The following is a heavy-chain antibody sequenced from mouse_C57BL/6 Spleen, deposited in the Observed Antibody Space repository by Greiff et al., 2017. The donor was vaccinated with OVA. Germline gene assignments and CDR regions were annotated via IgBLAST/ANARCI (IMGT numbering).Heavy chain of an antibody. V-gene: IGHV1-39*01. CDR2: INPNYGTT. CDR1: GYSFTDYN. Sequence: LVESGPELVKPGASVKISCKASGYSFTDYNMNWVKQSNGKSLEWIGVINPNYGTTSYNQKFKGKATLTVDQSSSTAYMQLNSLTSEDSAVYYCARYGNYEVYYAMDYWGQGTSVTVSS. J-gene: IGHJ4*01. D-gene: IGHD2-1*01. CDR3: ARYGNYEVYYAMDY.